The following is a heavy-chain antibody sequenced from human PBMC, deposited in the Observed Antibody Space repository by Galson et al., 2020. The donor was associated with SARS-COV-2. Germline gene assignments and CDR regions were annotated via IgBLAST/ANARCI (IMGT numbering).Heavy chain of an antibody. Sequence: GESLKISCAASGFTFSNAWMSWVRQAPGKGLEWGGRIKSKTDGGTTDYAAPVKGRFTISRDDSKNTLYLQMNSLKTEDTAVYYCTTDPPGYSSSWYYYYMDVWGKGTTVTVSS. CDR1: GFTFSNAW. D-gene: IGHD6-13*01. CDR2: IKSKTDGGTT. J-gene: IGHJ6*03. CDR3: TTDPPGYSSSWYYYYMDV. V-gene: IGHV3-15*01.